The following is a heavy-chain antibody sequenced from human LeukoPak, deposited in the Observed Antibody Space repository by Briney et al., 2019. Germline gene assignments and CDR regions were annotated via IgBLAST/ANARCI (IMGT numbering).Heavy chain of an antibody. CDR1: GFTFSSYG. CDR2: ISGSGGST. D-gene: IGHD4/OR15-4a*01. Sequence: GGTLRLSCAASGFTFSSYGMSWVRQAPGKGLEWVSAISGSGGSTYYADSVKGRFTISRDNSKNTLYLQMNSLRAEDTAVYYCAKVLRESMVRNYYFDYWGQGTLVTVSS. CDR3: AKVLRESMVRNYYFDY. V-gene: IGHV3-23*01. J-gene: IGHJ4*02.